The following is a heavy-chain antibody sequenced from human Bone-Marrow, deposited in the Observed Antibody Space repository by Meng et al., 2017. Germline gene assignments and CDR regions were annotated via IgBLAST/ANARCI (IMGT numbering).Heavy chain of an antibody. V-gene: IGHV3-74*01. CDR1: GFTFSSYW. Sequence: VPRVGSWGAFVQPGGALMLSCTASGFTFSSYWMHWVRQAPGKGPVWVSRINTDGSSTDYADSVKGRFTISRDNAKNTLYLQMNSLRAEDTAMYYCARFTPFDYWGQGTLVTVSS. CDR2: INTDGSST. J-gene: IGHJ4*02. CDR3: ARFTPFDY.